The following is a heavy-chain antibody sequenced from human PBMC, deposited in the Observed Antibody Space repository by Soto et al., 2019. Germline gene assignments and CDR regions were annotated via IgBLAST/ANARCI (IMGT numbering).Heavy chain of an antibody. CDR1: GYTFTIYG. CDR2: ISAYNGNT. V-gene: IGHV1-18*01. J-gene: IGHJ3*02. Sequence: GGPVKVSCKASGYTFTIYGISGVVQAPGQGLEWMGWISAYNGNTNYAQKLQGRVTMTTDTSTSTAYMELRSLRSDDTAVYYCASSLVRYHDAFDSWGQGTMVTVSS. D-gene: IGHD3-10*01. CDR3: ASSLVRYHDAFDS.